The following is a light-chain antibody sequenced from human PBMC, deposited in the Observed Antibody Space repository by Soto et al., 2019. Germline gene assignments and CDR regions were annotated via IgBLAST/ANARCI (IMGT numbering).Light chain of an antibody. CDR2: SAS. CDR1: RGIGNA. Sequence: IHMTQSPSSLSASLLDIVTITFRPSRGIGNALAWYQQKPGTVPKLLIHSASTLQSGVPSRFSGSGSGTDFTLTISSLQTEDVASYYCQKYDSAPTFGPGTKVDI. CDR3: QKYDSAPT. V-gene: IGKV1-27*01. J-gene: IGKJ1*01.